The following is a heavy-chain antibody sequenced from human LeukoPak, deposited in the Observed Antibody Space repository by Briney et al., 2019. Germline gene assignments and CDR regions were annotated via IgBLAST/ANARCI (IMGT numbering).Heavy chain of an antibody. CDR3: ARDLDGMDV. Sequence: GASVKVSCKASGYTFTDYYMNWVRQAPGQGVEWMGWINPKSGGTDYAQKVQGRVTMTRDTSISTAYMELSRLRSDDTAVYYCARDLDGMDVWGQGTTVTVSS. CDR1: GYTFTDYY. CDR2: INPKSGGT. J-gene: IGHJ6*02. D-gene: IGHD3-16*01. V-gene: IGHV1-2*02.